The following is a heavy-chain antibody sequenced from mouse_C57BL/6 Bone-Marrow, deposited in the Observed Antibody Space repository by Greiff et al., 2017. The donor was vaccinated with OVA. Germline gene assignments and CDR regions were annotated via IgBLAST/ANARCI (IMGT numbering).Heavy chain of an antibody. CDR2: ISSGGDYI. V-gene: IGHV5-9-1*02. CDR3: TRVTMVTTAMDY. D-gene: IGHD2-2*01. CDR1: GFTFSSYA. J-gene: IGHJ4*01. Sequence: EVKLVESGEGLVKPGGSLKLSCAASGFTFSSYAMSWVRQTPEKRLEWVAYISSGGDYIYYADTVKGRFTISRDNARNTLYLQMSSLKSEDTAMYYCTRVTMVTTAMDYWGQGTSVTVSS.